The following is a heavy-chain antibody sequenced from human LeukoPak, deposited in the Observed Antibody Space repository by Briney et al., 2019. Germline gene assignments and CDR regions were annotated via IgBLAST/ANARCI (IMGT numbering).Heavy chain of an antibody. D-gene: IGHD3-3*01. Sequence: PGGSLRLSCAASGFTFSSYGMHWVRQAPGKGPEWVAFIRYDGSNKYYADSVKGRFTISRDNSKNTLYLQMNSLRAEDTAVYYCAKDGTYYDFWSGYYESGSQYLWAGYWGQGTLVTVSS. V-gene: IGHV3-30*02. CDR3: AKDGTYYDFWSGYYESGSQYLWAGY. J-gene: IGHJ4*02. CDR2: IRYDGSNK. CDR1: GFTFSSYG.